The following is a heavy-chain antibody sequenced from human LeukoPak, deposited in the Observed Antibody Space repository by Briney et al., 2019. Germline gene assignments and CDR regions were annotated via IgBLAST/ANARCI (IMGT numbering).Heavy chain of an antibody. J-gene: IGHJ6*03. CDR2: IYYSGTT. D-gene: IGHD6-13*01. V-gene: IGHV4-30-4*07. Sequence: SETLSLTCAVYGGSFSGYSWTWIRQPPGKGLECIGHIYYSGTTYYNPSLKGRVTISLDTSKNQFSLRLTSVTAADTAVYYCARGSSSWLDYYIDVWAKGTTVTVSS. CDR3: ARGSSSWLDYYIDV. CDR1: GGSFSGYS.